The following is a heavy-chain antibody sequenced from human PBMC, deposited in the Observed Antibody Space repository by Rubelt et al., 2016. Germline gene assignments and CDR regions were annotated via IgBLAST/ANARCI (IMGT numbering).Heavy chain of an antibody. D-gene: IGHD3-3*01. CDR3: ARGRFLEWLPPDY. CDR2: IYYSGST. CDR1: GGSISSSSYY. Sequence: QLQLQESGPGLVKPSETLSLTCTVSGGSISSSSYYWGWIRQPPGKGLEWIGSIYYSGSTYYNPSLKRRVTISVDTSKNQFSRKLSSVTAADTAVYYCARGRFLEWLPPDYWGQGTLVTVSS. V-gene: IGHV4-39*01. J-gene: IGHJ4*02.